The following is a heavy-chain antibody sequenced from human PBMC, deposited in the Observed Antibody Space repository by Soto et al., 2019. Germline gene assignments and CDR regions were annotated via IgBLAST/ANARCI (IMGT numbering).Heavy chain of an antibody. CDR3: ARHSGSSIVVVPGYGMDV. CDR1: GGSISSSSYY. J-gene: IGHJ6*02. D-gene: IGHD2-2*01. V-gene: IGHV4-39*01. Sequence: QLQLQESGPGLVKPSETLSLTCTVSGGSISSSSYYWGWIRQPPGKGLEWIGSIYYSGSTYYNPSLNSRVTISVDTSKNQFSLKLSSVTAADTAVYYCARHSGSSIVVVPGYGMDVWGQGTTVTVSS. CDR2: IYYSGST.